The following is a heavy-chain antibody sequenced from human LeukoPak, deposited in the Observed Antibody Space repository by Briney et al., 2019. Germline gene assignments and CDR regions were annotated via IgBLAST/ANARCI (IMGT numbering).Heavy chain of an antibody. J-gene: IGHJ4*02. CDR1: GFTFSSYA. CDR2: ISYDGSNK. D-gene: IGHD2-2*01. Sequence: GSLRLSYAASGFTFSSYAMHWVRQAPGKGLEWVAVISYDGSNKYYADSVKGRFTISRDNSKNTLYLQMNSLRAEDTGVYYCARGGQLEYWGQGTVVSVS. CDR3: ARGGQLEY. V-gene: IGHV3-30-3*01.